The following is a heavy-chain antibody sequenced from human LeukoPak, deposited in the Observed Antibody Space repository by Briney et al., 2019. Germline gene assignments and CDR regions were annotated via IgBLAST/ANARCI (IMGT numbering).Heavy chain of an antibody. CDR2: IYYSGST. V-gene: IGHV4-59*01. CDR1: GGSISSYY. J-gene: IGHJ4*02. D-gene: IGHD6-13*01. CDR3: ARRSSSWSKYFDY. Sequence: SETLSLTCTVSGGSISSYYWSWIRQPPGKGLKWIGYIYYSGSTNYNPSLKSRVTISVDTSKNQFSLKLSSVTAADTAVYYCARRSSSWSKYFDYWGQGTLVTVSS.